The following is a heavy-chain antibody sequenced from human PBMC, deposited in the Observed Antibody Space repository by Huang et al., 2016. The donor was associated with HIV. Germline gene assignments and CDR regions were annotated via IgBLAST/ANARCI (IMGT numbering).Heavy chain of an antibody. Sequence: EVQLVESGGGLVQPGGSLKLSCAASGFTFGGSAMHWVRQASGKVLEWVGRIRTKAHMYATAYATSVKGRFIISRDDSVNTAYLQMNSLKTEDTAVYYCTRHSIGWDRDPFDFWGQGTVVTVSS. D-gene: IGHD1-26*01. CDR3: TRHSIGWDRDPFDF. CDR1: GFTFGGSA. CDR2: IRTKAHMYAT. J-gene: IGHJ3*01. V-gene: IGHV3-73*02.